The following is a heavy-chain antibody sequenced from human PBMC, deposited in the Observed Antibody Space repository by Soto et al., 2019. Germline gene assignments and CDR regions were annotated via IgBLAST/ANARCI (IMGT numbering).Heavy chain of an antibody. J-gene: IGHJ6*02. D-gene: IGHD2-8*01. Sequence: QVQLVQSGAEVKKPGSSVKVSCKASGGTFSSYTISWVRQAPGQGLEWMGRIIPILGIANYAQKFQGRVTITADKSTSTAYMELSSLRSEDTAVYYCARVKKRGNAPGVMGVWGQGTTVTVSS. V-gene: IGHV1-69*02. CDR2: IIPILGIA. CDR3: ARVKKRGNAPGVMGV. CDR1: GGTFSSYT.